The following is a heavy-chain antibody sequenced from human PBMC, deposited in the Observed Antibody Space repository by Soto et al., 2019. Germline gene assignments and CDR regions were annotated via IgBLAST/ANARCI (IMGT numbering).Heavy chain of an antibody. D-gene: IGHD4-17*01. CDR2: IYYSGST. Sequence: SETLSLTCTVSGGSISSYYWSWIRQPPGKGLEWIGYIYYSGSTNYNPSLKSRVTISVDTSKNQFSLKLSSVTAADTAVYYCARRYGDAVDFWGQGTLVT. CDR1: GGSISSYY. V-gene: IGHV4-59*01. CDR3: ARRYGDAVDF. J-gene: IGHJ4*02.